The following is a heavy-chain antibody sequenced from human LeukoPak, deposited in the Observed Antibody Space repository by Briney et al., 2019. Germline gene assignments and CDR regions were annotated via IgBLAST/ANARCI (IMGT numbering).Heavy chain of an antibody. J-gene: IGHJ4*02. V-gene: IGHV3-23*01. CDR2: IRGDGATM. CDR3: ARDQFRDYFRGADY. CDR1: GFTFSSHA. D-gene: IGHD3-16*01. Sequence: PGGSLRLSCAASGFTFSSHAMSWVRRAPGRGLEWVSAIRGDGATMFYADSVKGRITVSRDNSKNTLYLQMNSLRVDDTAVYYCARDQFRDYFRGADYWGQGTLVTVPS.